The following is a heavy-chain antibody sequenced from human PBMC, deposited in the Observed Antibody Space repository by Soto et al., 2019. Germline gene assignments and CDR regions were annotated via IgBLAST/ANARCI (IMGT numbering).Heavy chain of an antibody. CDR3: ARAYYSNYFDY. D-gene: IGHD3-22*01. CDR2: LNGDGSST. Sequence: PGGSLRLSYAASGLNFSDYWMHWVRQAPGKGLVWVSHLNGDGSSTTYADSVKGRFTISRDNAKNTLYLQLNSLRAEDTAVYYCARAYYSNYFDYWGQGTLVTVSS. CDR1: GLNFSDYW. V-gene: IGHV3-74*01. J-gene: IGHJ4*02.